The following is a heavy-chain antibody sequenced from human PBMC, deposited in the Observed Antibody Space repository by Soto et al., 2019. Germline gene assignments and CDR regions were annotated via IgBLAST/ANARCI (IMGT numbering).Heavy chain of an antibody. CDR1: GFTFSSYA. CDR3: AISSGWDNWFDP. V-gene: IGHV4-59*05. Sequence: GSLRLSCAASGFTFSSYAMSWVRQAPGKGLEWIGSIYYSGSTYYNPSLKSRVTISVDTSKNQFFLKLSSVTAADTAVYYCAISSGWDNWFDPWGQGTLVTVSS. J-gene: IGHJ5*02. CDR2: IYYSGST. D-gene: IGHD6-19*01.